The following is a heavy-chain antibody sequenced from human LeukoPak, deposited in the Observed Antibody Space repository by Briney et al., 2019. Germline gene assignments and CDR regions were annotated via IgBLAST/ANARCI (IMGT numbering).Heavy chain of an antibody. V-gene: IGHV4-34*01. CDR1: GGSFSGYY. D-gene: IGHD6-6*01. J-gene: IGHJ4*02. Sequence: SETLSLTCAVYGGSFSGYYWSWIRQPPGKGLEWIGEINHSGSTNYNPSLKSRVTISVDTSKNQFSLKLSSVTAADTAVYYCARPRYSSSSHFVDYWGQGTLVTVSS. CDR2: INHSGST. CDR3: ARPRYSSSSHFVDY.